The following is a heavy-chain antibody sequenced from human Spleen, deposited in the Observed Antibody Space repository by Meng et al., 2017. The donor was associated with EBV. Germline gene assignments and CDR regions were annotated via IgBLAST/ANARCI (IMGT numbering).Heavy chain of an antibody. D-gene: IGHD2-2*01. CDR3: ARDVPVAAMRLWDY. V-gene: IGHV1-18*01. CDR1: GYIFANFG. CDR2: ISAYNGNT. Sequence: VRVVSDGGEVKKPGASVKVSGKASGYIFANFGVSWVRQAPGQGLEYMGWISAYNGNTNFAQSLQGRVTLTADTSTSTAFLELRSLTSADTAMYYCARDVPVAAMRLWDYWGQGTLVTVPS. J-gene: IGHJ4*02.